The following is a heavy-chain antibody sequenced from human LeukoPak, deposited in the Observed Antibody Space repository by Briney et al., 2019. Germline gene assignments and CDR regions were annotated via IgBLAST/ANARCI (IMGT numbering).Heavy chain of an antibody. V-gene: IGHV4-59*02. CDR2: MHYSGST. J-gene: IGHJ4*02. CDR1: GGSVSSYY. D-gene: IGHD3-22*01. CDR3: AIGDYDSSGYPFDY. Sequence: PSETLSLTCTVSGGSVSSYYWSWIRQPPGKRLEWIGYMHYSGSTSSNPSLSSRVTLSVDTSKNQFSLKVTSVTAADTAVYYCAIGDYDSSGYPFDYWGQGTLVTVSS.